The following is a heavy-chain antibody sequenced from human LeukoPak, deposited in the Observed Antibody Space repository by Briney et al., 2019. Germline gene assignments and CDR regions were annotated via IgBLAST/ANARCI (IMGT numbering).Heavy chain of an antibody. CDR2: VGVSGGNT. CDR1: GFTFSTHA. Sequence: GGSLRLSCAASGFTFSTHAMSWVCQAPGKGLEWVSAVGVSGGNTYYADSVKGRFTISRDNSKNTLYLQMNSLRAEDTAVYYCAKPDTETDIVVVVAAPPPFDYWGQGTLVTVSS. J-gene: IGHJ4*02. V-gene: IGHV3-23*01. CDR3: AKPDTETDIVVVVAAPPPFDY. D-gene: IGHD2-15*01.